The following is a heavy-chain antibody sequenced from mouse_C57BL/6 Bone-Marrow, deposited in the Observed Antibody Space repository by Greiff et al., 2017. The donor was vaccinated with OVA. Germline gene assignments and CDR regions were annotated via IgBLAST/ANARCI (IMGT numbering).Heavy chain of an antibody. Sequence: DVQLVESGGGLVQPGGSMKLSCVASGFTFSNYWMNWVRQSPEKGLEWVAQIRLKSDNYATHYAESVKGRFTISRDDSKSSVYLQMNNLRAEDTGIYYCTTTVALDYWGQGTTRTVSS. CDR2: IRLKSDNYAT. D-gene: IGHD1-1*01. J-gene: IGHJ2*01. CDR3: TTTVALDY. V-gene: IGHV6-3*01. CDR1: GFTFSNYW.